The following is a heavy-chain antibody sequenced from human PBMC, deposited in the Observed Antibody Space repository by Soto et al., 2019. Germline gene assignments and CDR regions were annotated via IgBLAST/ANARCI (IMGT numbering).Heavy chain of an antibody. D-gene: IGHD1-1*01. V-gene: IGHV3-23*01. CDR3: ANVLNDAFDI. Sequence: EVQLLESGGGLVQPGGSLRLSCAASGFTFTSYAMSWVRQAPGKGLEWVSAISGSGGSTYYADSVKGRFTISRDNSKKTLYLQTNSLRDEDAALYYSANVLNDAFDIWGQGTMVTVSS. CDR1: GFTFTSYA. J-gene: IGHJ3*02. CDR2: ISGSGGST.